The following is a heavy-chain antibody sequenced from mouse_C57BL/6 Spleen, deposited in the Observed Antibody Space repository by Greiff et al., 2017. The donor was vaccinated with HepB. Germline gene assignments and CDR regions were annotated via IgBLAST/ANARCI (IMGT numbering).Heavy chain of an antibody. CDR3: ARRKDDYDPAWFAY. CDR2: IYPRDGST. J-gene: IGHJ3*01. V-gene: IGHV1-85*01. CDR1: GYTFTSYD. Sequence: QVQLKQSGPELVKPGASVKLSCKASGYTFTSYDINWVKQRPGQGLEWIGWIYPRDGSTKYNEKFKGKATLTVDTSSSTAYMELHSLTSEDSAVYFCARRKDDYDPAWFAYWGQGTLVTVSA. D-gene: IGHD2-4*01.